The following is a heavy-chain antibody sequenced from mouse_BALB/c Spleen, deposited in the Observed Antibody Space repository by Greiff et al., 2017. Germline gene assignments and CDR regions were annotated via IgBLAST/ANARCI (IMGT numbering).Heavy chain of an antibody. J-gene: IGHJ3*01. CDR3: AREGFAY. Sequence: EVQLQQSGPGLVKPSQSLSFTCSVTGYSITSGYYWNWIRQFPGNKLEWMGYISYDGSNNYNPSLKNRISITRDTSKNQFFLKLNSVTTEDTATYYCAREGFAYWGQGTLVTVSA. CDR2: ISYDGSN. V-gene: IGHV3-6*02. CDR1: GYSITSGYY.